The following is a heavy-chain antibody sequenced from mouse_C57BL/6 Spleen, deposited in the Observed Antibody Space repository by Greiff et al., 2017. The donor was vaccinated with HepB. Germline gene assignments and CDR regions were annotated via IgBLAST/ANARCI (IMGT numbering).Heavy chain of an antibody. D-gene: IGHD1-1*01. V-gene: IGHV1-26*01. CDR1: GYTFTDYY. Sequence: EVKLVESGPELVKPGASVKISCKASGYTFTDYYMNWVKQSHGKSLEWIGDINPNNGGTSYNQKFKGKATLTVDKSSSTAYMELRSLTSEASAVYYCASPLYYYGSSVYAMDYWGQGTSVTVSS. CDR3: ASPLYYYGSSVYAMDY. CDR2: INPNNGGT. J-gene: IGHJ4*01.